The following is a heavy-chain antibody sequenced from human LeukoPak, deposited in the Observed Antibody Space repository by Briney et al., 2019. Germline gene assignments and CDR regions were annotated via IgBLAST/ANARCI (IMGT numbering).Heavy chain of an antibody. Sequence: SETLSLTCTVSGGSIRSDYWSWIRQPPGKGLEWVGYTHYSGSPNYNPSLTSRVTISVDTSRNQFSLKLSSVTAADTAVYYCARVVTFWFDPWGQGTLVTVSS. CDR1: GGSIRSDY. CDR2: THYSGSP. CDR3: ARVVTFWFDP. J-gene: IGHJ5*02. V-gene: IGHV4-59*08. D-gene: IGHD3-16*01.